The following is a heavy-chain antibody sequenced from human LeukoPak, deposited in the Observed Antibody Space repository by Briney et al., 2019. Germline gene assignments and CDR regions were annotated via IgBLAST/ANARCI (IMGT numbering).Heavy chain of an antibody. CDR1: GFTFSNFA. V-gene: IGHV3-23*01. J-gene: IGHJ4*02. Sequence: GGSLRLSCEASGFTFSNFAMTWVRQAPGQGLEWVSGISNSGGTAYYADSVKGRFTISRDNSKNTLYLQMNSLRAEDTAVYYCAKFLPTHIVVANYYFDYWGQGTLVTVSS. CDR2: ISNSGGTA. CDR3: AKFLPTHIVVANYYFDY. D-gene: IGHD2-21*01.